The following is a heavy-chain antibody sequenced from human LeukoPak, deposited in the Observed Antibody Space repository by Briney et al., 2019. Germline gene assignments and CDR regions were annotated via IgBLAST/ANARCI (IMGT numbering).Heavy chain of an antibody. CDR3: AKKNQLGTGDAFDI. V-gene: IGHV3-30*04. CDR1: GFTFSGYA. CDR2: ISNDGSNK. D-gene: IGHD6-13*01. J-gene: IGHJ3*02. Sequence: GGSLRLSCAASGFTFSGYAMHWVRQAPGKGLEWVAVISNDGSNKYYADSVKGRFTISRDNSKNTLYLQMDSLRAEDTAVYYCAKKNQLGTGDAFDIWGQGTMVTVSS.